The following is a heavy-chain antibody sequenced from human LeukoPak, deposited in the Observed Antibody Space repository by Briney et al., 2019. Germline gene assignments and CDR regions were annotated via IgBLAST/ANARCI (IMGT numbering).Heavy chain of an antibody. CDR2: VSGSGGST. V-gene: IGHV3-23*01. D-gene: IGHD2-15*01. Sequence: PGGSLRLSCAASGFTLSNYAMNWVRQAPGKGLEWVSGVSGSGGSTFYADSVKGRFTIFRDNSKNTLYLQMNSLRAEDTAIYYCAKRGCSGSSCHHFDCWGQGTLVTVSS. J-gene: IGHJ4*02. CDR1: GFTLSNYA. CDR3: AKRGCSGSSCHHFDC.